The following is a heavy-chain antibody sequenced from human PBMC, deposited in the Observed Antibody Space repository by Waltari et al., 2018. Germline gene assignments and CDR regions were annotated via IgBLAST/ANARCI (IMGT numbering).Heavy chain of an antibody. CDR1: GFTFDDYA. V-gene: IGHV3-9*01. CDR3: AKARGPVGASLLDY. J-gene: IGHJ4*02. D-gene: IGHD1-26*01. Sequence: GRSLRLSCAASGFTFDDYAMHWVRQAPGKGLEWVSGISWNSGSIGYADSVKGRFTISRDNAKNSLYLQMNSLRAEDTALYYCAKARGPVGASLLDYWGQGTLVTVSS. CDR2: ISWNSGSI.